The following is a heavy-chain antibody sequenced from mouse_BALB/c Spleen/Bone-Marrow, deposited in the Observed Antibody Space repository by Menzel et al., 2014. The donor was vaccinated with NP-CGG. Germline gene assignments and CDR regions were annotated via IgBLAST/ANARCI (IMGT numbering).Heavy chain of an antibody. D-gene: IGHD2-14*01. J-gene: IGHJ3*01. CDR3: ARDRRYDLAWFAY. CDR1: GFTFTDYY. CDR2: IRNKANGYTT. Sequence: EVKVVESGGGLVQPGGSLRLSCATSGFTFTDYYMSWVRQPPGKALEWLGFIRNKANGYTTEYSASVKGQFTISRDNSQSILYLQMNPLRAEDSATYYCARDRRYDLAWFAYWGQGTLATVSA. V-gene: IGHV7-3*02.